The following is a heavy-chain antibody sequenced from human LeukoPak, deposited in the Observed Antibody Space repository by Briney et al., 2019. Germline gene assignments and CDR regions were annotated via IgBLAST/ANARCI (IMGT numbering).Heavy chain of an antibody. CDR3: ARDSGKRYCSGGSCYSDD. V-gene: IGHV3-7*01. J-gene: IGHJ4*02. CDR2: IKQDGSEK. D-gene: IGHD2-15*01. CDR1: GFTFSSYW. Sequence: GGSLRLSCSVSGFTFSSYWMSWVRQAPGKGLGWVANIKQDGSEKYYVDSVKGRFTISRDNAKNSMYLQMNSLTAEDTAVYCCARDSGKRYCSGGSCYSDDWGQGTLVTVSS.